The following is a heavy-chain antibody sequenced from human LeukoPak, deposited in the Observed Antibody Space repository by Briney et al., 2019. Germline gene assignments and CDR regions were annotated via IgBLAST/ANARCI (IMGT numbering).Heavy chain of an antibody. CDR2: IIPIFGTA. D-gene: IGHD2-2*02. Sequence: VASVKVSCKASGGTFSSYAISWVRQAPGQGLEWMGGIIPIFGTANYAQKFQGRVTITADESTSTAYMELSSLRSEDTAVYYCASQKYCSSTSCYTRADYYYYMDVWGKGTTVTVSS. CDR1: GGTFSSYA. V-gene: IGHV1-69*13. J-gene: IGHJ6*03. CDR3: ASQKYCSSTSCYTRADYYYYMDV.